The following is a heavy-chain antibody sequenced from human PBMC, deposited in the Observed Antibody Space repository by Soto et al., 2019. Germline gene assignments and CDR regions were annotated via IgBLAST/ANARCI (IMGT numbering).Heavy chain of an antibody. CDR1: GGSFSGYY. D-gene: IGHD2-2*01. CDR3: ARETVRCSSTSCYAYAFDI. J-gene: IGHJ3*02. V-gene: IGHV4-34*01. Sequence: SETLSLTCAVYGGSFSGYYWSWIRQPPGKGLEWIGEINHSGSTNYNPSLKSRVTISVDTSKNQFSLKLSSVTAADTAVYYCARETVRCSSTSCYAYAFDIWGQGTMVTVSS. CDR2: INHSGST.